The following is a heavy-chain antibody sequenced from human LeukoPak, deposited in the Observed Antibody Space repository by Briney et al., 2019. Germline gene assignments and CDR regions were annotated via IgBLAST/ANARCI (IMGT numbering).Heavy chain of an antibody. CDR3: AKSGFGSWSYFDY. V-gene: IGHV3-30-3*02. CDR1: GFTFSSYA. CDR2: ISYDGSNK. Sequence: PGGSLRLSCAASGFTFSSYAMHWVRQAPGKGLEWVAVISYDGSNKYYADSVKGRFTISRDNSKNTLYLQMNSLRAEDTAVYYCAKSGFGSWSYFDYWGQGTLVTVSS. D-gene: IGHD6-13*01. J-gene: IGHJ4*02.